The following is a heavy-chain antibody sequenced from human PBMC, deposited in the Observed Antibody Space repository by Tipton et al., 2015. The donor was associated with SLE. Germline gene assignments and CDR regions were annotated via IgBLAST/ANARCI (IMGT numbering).Heavy chain of an antibody. V-gene: IGHV4-61*02. J-gene: IGHJ4*02. CDR1: GVSISSASYY. CDR3: AKDYNHDNADYN. D-gene: IGHD4-17*01. CDR2: AYTTGSP. Sequence: TLSLTYTVSGVSISSASYYWNWIRQPAGKGLEWIGRAYTTGSPYYNPSLESRVAISMDTSKNQFSLKLSSVTVADTAVYYCAKDYNHDNADYNWGQGTLVIVSS.